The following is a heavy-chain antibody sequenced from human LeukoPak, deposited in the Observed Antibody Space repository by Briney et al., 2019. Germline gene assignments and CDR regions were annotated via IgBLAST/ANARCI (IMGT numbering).Heavy chain of an antibody. CDR2: IIPIFGTA. D-gene: IGHD1-26*01. V-gene: IGHV1-69*05. CDR1: GGTFSSYA. CDR3: ARASVLMGATMPVYFDY. J-gene: IGHJ4*02. Sequence: ASVKVSCKASGGTFSSYAISWVRQAPGQGLEWMGGIIPIFGTANYAQKFQGRVTITTDESTSTAYMELSNLRSEDTAVYYCARASVLMGATMPVYFDYWGQGTLVTVSS.